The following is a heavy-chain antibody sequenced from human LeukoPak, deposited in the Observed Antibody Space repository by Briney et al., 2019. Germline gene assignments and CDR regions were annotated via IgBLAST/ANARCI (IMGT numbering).Heavy chain of an antibody. V-gene: IGHV3-23*01. D-gene: IGHD6-19*01. CDR1: GFTFSSYA. CDR2: ISGSGGST. J-gene: IGHJ4*02. CDR3: AMGIAVAVHADY. Sequence: SGGSLRLSCAASGFTFSSYAMSWVRQAPGKGLEWVSAISGSGGSTYYADSVKGRFTISRDNSKNTLYLQMNSLRAEDTAVYYCAMGIAVAVHADYWGQGTLVTVSS.